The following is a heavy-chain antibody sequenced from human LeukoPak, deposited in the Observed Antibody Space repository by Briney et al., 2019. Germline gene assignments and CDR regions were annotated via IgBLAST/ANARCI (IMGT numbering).Heavy chain of an antibody. CDR3: ARAYYYDSSGYYYGESFDY. Sequence: GASVKVSCXASGYTFTSYGISWVRQAPGQGLAWMGWISAYNGNTNYAQKLQGRVTMTTDTSTSTAYMELRSLRSDDTAVYYCARAYYYDSSGYYYGESFDYWGQGTLVTVSS. V-gene: IGHV1-18*01. D-gene: IGHD3-22*01. CDR2: ISAYNGNT. CDR1: GYTFTSYG. J-gene: IGHJ4*02.